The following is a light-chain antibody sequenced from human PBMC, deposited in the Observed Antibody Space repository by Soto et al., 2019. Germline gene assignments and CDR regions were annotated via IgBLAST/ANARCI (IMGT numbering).Light chain of an antibody. CDR3: SSYAGSNNLGL. CDR1: SSDVGGYNY. V-gene: IGLV2-8*01. J-gene: IGLJ3*02. Sequence: QSALTQPPSASGSRGQSVTISCTGTSSDVGGYNYVSWYQQHPGKSPKLMIYAVSKRPSGVPDRFSGSKSGNTASLTVSGLQPEDEADYYCSSYAGSNNLGLFGGGTKLTVL. CDR2: AVS.